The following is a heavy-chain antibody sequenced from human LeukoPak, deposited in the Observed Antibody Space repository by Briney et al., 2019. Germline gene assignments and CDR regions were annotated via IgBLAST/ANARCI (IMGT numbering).Heavy chain of an antibody. D-gene: IGHD5-12*01. V-gene: IGHV1-18*01. Sequence: ASVKVSCKASGYTFTSYGISWVRQAPGQGLEWMGWISAYNGNTNYAQKLQGRVTMTTDTSTSTAYMELRSLRSGDTAVYYCARTGGERTWLRPSFDYWGQGTLVTVSS. CDR1: GYTFTSYG. J-gene: IGHJ4*02. CDR2: ISAYNGNT. CDR3: ARTGGERTWLRPSFDY.